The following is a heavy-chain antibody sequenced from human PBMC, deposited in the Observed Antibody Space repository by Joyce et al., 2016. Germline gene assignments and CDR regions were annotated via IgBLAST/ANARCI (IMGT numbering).Heavy chain of an antibody. CDR1: GGDFSNYT. Sequence: QVLLVQSGAAVKRPGSSLRVSCKSSGGDFSNYTVNWVRQAPGQRLEWMGGIIPFFGAAKYAEDFQGRVTLTADQSTRTAYLELSSLTSADTAVYYCARGGTSSDHYFFYTLDVWGPVTTVIVSS. J-gene: IGHJ6*02. D-gene: IGHD1-14*01. CDR2: IIPFFGAA. CDR3: ARGGTSSDHYFFYTLDV. V-gene: IGHV1-69*12.